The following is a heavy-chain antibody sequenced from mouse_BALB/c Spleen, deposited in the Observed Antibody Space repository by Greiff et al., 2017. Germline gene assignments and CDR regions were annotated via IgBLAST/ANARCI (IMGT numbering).Heavy chain of an antibody. CDR1: GFTFSNYW. Sequence: EVKLMESGGGLVQPGGSMKLSCVASGFTFSNYWMNWVRQSPEKGLEWVAEIRLKSNNYATHYAESVKGRFTISRDDSKSSVYLQMNNLRAEDTGIYYCTRDWSFDYWGQGTTLTVSS. CDR2: IRLKSNNYAT. D-gene: IGHD4-1*01. V-gene: IGHV6-6*02. J-gene: IGHJ2*01. CDR3: TRDWSFDY.